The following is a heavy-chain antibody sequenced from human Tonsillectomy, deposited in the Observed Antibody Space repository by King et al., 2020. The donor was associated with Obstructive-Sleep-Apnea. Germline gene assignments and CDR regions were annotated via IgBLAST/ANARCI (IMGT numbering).Heavy chain of an antibody. Sequence: QLVQSGAEVKKPGSSVKVSCKASGGTFSTYAISWVRQAPGQGLEWMGRIIPILDIVNHAQKFQGIVSITADKSTSTAYMELSSLKSEDTAVYYCARGTPYYDIVTGYYRTVPRDDYWGQGTLVTVSS. CDR3: ARGTPYYDIVTGYYRTVPRDDY. D-gene: IGHD3-9*01. J-gene: IGHJ4*02. CDR1: GGTFSTYA. CDR2: IIPILDIV. V-gene: IGHV1-69*04.